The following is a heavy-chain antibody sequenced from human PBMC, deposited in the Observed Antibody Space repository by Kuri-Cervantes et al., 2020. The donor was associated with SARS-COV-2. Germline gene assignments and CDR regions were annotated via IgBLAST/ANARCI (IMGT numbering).Heavy chain of an antibody. J-gene: IGHJ3*02. CDR3: ARVLICGGSCYAFDI. CDR2: IIPIFGTA. Sequence: SVKVSCKASGGTFSSYTISWVRQAPGQGLEWMGGIIPIFGTANYAQKFQGRVTITADKSTSTAYMELSSLRSEDTAVYYCARVLICGGSCYAFDIWGQGTMVTVSS. D-gene: IGHD2-15*01. V-gene: IGHV1-69*06. CDR1: GGTFSSYT.